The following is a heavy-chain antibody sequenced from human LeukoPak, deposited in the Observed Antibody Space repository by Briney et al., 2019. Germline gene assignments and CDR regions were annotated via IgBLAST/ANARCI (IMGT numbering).Heavy chain of an antibody. V-gene: IGHV1-18*01. J-gene: IGHJ3*02. CDR3: ARDSRSRGASDI. CDR1: GYTFTSYG. CDR2: ISAYNGNT. Sequence: ASVKVSCKASGYTFTSYGISWVRQAPGQGLEWMGWISAYNGNTNYAQKLQGRVAMTTDTSSSTAYMELRSLRSDDTAVYYCARDSRSRGASDIWGQGTMVTVSS. D-gene: IGHD3-10*01.